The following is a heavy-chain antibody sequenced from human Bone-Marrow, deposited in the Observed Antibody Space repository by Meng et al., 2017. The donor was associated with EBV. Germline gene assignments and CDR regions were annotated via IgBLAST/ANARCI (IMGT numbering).Heavy chain of an antibody. V-gene: IGHV1-69*01. CDR2: LITMVGAP. D-gene: IGHD3-10*01. J-gene: IGHJ4*02. CDR3: ASESGRGFTPDY. Sequence: QVQLRQAGAEVKKPGSSVTVSCRTSGGTFRSDAVSWVRQAPGQGLEWMGGLITMVGAPHYAQKFQGRVTIIADESTSTHSMELNSLRSEDTAMYYCASESGRGFTPDYWGQGTLVTVSS. CDR1: GGTFRSDA.